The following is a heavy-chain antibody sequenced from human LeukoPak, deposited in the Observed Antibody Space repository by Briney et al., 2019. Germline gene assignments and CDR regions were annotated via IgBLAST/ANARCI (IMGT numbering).Heavy chain of an antibody. CDR1: GYSFPTYW. J-gene: IGHJ4*02. D-gene: IGHD2-2*03. Sequence: GESLKISCKGSGYSFPTYWIAWVRQMPGKGLEWMGIIYPDESNIRYSPSFQGQVTISADQSISTAYLPWSSLKASDTAMYYCARPPSRGYSSSFEYWGQGTLVTVSS. CDR3: ARPPSRGYSSSFEY. V-gene: IGHV5-51*01. CDR2: IYPDESNI.